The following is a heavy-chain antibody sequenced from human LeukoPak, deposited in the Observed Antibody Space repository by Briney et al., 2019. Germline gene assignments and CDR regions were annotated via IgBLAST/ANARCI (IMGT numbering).Heavy chain of an antibody. Sequence: PSGTLSHTCTLSGGSISSYYWSWIRPPAGKGLEWIGRIYTSGSTNYNPSLKTRVTMSVHTSKPQFPLKLSSVTAADTAVDYGASLIVVVPIADSYYMDVWGEGTTVTVSS. V-gene: IGHV4-4*07. CDR2: IYTSGST. J-gene: IGHJ6*03. CDR1: GGSISSYY. CDR3: ASLIVVVPIADSYYMDV. D-gene: IGHD2-2*01.